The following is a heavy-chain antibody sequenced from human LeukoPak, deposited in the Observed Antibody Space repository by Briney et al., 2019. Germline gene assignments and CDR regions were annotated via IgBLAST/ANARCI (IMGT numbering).Heavy chain of an antibody. CDR1: GGSFSGYY. J-gene: IGHJ4*02. D-gene: IGHD3-9*01. CDR3: ARSGVERYFDWLLYSSPVDY. CDR2: INHSGST. V-gene: IGHV4-34*01. Sequence: KPSETLSLTCAVYGGSFSGYYWSWIRQPPGKGLEWIGEINHSGSTNYNPSLKSRVTISVDTSKNQFSLKLSSVTAADTAVYYCARSGVERYFDWLLYSSPVDYWGQGTLVTVSS.